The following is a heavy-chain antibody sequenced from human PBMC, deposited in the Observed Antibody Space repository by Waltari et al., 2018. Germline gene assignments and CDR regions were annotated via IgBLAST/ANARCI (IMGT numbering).Heavy chain of an antibody. V-gene: IGHV4-59*01. Sequence: QVQLQESGPGLVKPSETLSLTCTVSGGSISSYYWRWIRQSPGKGLEWIGYIYYSGTTNYNPSLKSRVTMSVDTSTNQFSLKLNSVTTADTAVYYCARDLRLYYTLGSKSHSYGMDVWGQGTTVTVSS. D-gene: IGHD3-3*01. CDR1: GGSISSYY. CDR2: IYYSGTT. CDR3: ARDLRLYYTLGSKSHSYGMDV. J-gene: IGHJ6*02.